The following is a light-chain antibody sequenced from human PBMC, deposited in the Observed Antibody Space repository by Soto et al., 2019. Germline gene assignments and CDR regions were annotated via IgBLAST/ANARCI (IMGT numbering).Light chain of an antibody. J-gene: IGLJ3*02. V-gene: IGLV2-14*01. Sequence: QSALTQPASVSGSPGQSITISCTGTSSDVGGYNYVSWYQQHPGKAPKLMIYEVSNRPSGVSNRFSGSKSGNTASLTISGLQAEDEADYYCSSYTSSSTLDVFGGGTQLPVL. CDR2: EVS. CDR1: SSDVGGYNY. CDR3: SSYTSSSTLDV.